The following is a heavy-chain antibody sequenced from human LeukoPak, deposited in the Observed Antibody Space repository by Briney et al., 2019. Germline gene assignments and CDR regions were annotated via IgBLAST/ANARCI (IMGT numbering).Heavy chain of an antibody. D-gene: IGHD6-13*01. CDR3: ARRGNLAAAGTPALYYYYYMDV. CDR1: GYSISSGYY. V-gene: IGHV4-38-2*02. J-gene: IGHJ6*03. Sequence: SETLSLTCTVSGYSISSGYYWGWIRQPPGKGLEWIGSIYHSGSTYYNPSLKSRVTISVDTSKNQFSLKLSSVTAADTAVYYCARRGNLAAAGTPALYYYYYMDVWGKGTTVTISS. CDR2: IYHSGST.